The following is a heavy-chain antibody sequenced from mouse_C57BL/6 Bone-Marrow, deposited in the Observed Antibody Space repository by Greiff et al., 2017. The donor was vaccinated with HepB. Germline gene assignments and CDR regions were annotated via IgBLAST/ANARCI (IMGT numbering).Heavy chain of an antibody. CDR3: EDWDRGNYFDY. CDR1: GYTFTDYE. J-gene: IGHJ2*01. V-gene: IGHV1-15*01. CDR2: IDPETGGT. D-gene: IGHD4-1*01. Sequence: VQGVEPGAELVRPGASVTLSCKASGYTFTDYEMHWVKQTPVHGLEWIGAIDPETGGTAYNQKFKGKAILTADKSSSTAYMELRSLTSEDSAVYYCEDWDRGNYFDYWGQGTTLTVSS.